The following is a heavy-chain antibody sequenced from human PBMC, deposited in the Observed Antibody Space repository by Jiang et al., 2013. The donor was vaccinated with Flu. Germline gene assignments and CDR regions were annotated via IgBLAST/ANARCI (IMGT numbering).Heavy chain of an antibody. Sequence: SGAEVKNPGASVKVSCKASGYTFTDYYMVWVRQAPGQGLEWMGWINPNRGNTDYAQKFQGRVTMTRDTSSATAYMDLHGLTSDDTAVYYCARAEPLASGSLPRRDYWGQGTLVTVSS. J-gene: IGHJ4*02. CDR1: GYTFTDYY. V-gene: IGHV1-2*02. D-gene: IGHD1-14*01. CDR3: ARAEPLASGSLPRRDY. CDR2: INPNRGNT.